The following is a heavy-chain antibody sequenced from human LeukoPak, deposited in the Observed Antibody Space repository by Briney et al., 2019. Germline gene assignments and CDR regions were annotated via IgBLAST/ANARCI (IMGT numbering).Heavy chain of an antibody. CDR3: ATTDIVVVPAAHNQYYYYMDI. J-gene: IGHJ6*03. D-gene: IGHD2-2*01. CDR1: GYALTELS. V-gene: IGHV1-24*01. Sequence: ASVKVSCKVSGYALTELSMHWVRQAPGKGLEWMGGFDPEDGETIYAQKFQGRVTMTEDTSTDTAYMELSSLRSEDTAVYYCATTDIVVVPAAHNQYYYYMDIWGKGTTVTVSS. CDR2: FDPEDGET.